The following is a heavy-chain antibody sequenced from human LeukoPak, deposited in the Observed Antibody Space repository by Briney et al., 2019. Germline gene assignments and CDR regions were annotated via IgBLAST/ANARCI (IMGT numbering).Heavy chain of an antibody. Sequence: GGSLRLSCAASGFTFNTFGMHWVRRAPGKGLEWVAAISYEGSYKYYADSVKGRFTISRDNSNNTLYLQMSSLRAEDTAVYYCAKDEDSSTWACITGVASWGQGTLVTVSS. CDR3: AKDEDSSTWACITGVAS. CDR1: GFTFNTFG. J-gene: IGHJ5*02. CDR2: ISYEGSYK. D-gene: IGHD6-13*01. V-gene: IGHV3-30*18.